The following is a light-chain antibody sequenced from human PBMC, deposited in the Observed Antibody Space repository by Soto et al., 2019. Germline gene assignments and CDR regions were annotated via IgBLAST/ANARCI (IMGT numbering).Light chain of an antibody. V-gene: IGKV3-20*01. CDR2: GAS. J-gene: IGKJ1*01. CDR1: QSVSSSY. Sequence: EIVLTQSPGTLSLSPGERATLSCRASQSVSSSYLAWYQQKPGQAPRLLIYGASRRATGIPDRFSDSGSGTDFTITISRLEREDFAVYYCQQYGSSPWTVGQGTKVEIK. CDR3: QQYGSSPWT.